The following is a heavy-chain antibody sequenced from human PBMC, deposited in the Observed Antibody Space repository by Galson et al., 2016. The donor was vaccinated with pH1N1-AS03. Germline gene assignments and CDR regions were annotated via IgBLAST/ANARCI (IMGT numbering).Heavy chain of an antibody. Sequence: LSLTCTVSGGSISSSTYYWGWVRQPPGKGLEWIGNIYHSGSTYYNPSLKSRVTISLDKSKHQFSLKLNSVTAADTAVYFCVMDTTTWMRFDYWGQGSLVIVSP. CDR2: IYHSGST. V-gene: IGHV4-39*07. CDR1: GGSISSSTYY. D-gene: IGHD1-1*01. J-gene: IGHJ4*02. CDR3: VMDTTTWMRFDY.